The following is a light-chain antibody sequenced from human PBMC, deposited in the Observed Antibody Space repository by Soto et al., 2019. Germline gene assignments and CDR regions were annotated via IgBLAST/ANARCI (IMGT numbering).Light chain of an antibody. CDR2: GAS. CDR1: QSVSSN. V-gene: IGKV3-15*01. J-gene: IGKJ4*01. CDR3: QQYNNWPQIT. Sequence: EIVMTQSPATLSVSPGDRATLSCRASQSVSSNLAWYQQKPGQAPRLLIYGASTTATGIPARFSGSGSGTEFTLTISSLQSEDFAVYYCQQYNNWPQITFGGGTKVEIK.